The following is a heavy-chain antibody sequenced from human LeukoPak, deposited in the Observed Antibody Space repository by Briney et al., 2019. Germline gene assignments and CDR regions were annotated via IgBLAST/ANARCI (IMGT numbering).Heavy chain of an antibody. CDR3: ARVGSRWLVSSALKFDP. CDR2: ISSNSSYI. D-gene: IGHD6-19*01. Sequence: PGGSLRLSCAASGFTFSSYSMNWVRQAPGKGLEWVSSISSNSSYIYYADSVKGRFTISRDNAKNSLYLQMNSLRAEDTAVYYCARVGSRWLVSSALKFDPWGQGTLVTVSS. J-gene: IGHJ5*02. CDR1: GFTFSSYS. V-gene: IGHV3-21*01.